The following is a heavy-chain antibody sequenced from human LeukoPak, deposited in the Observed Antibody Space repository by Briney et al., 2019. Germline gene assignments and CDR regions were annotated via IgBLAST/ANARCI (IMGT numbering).Heavy chain of an antibody. CDR2: ISSSSSYI. V-gene: IGHV3-21*01. D-gene: IGHD5-12*01. CDR1: GFTFSSYS. CDR3: ARDVDLAFDI. Sequence: PGGSLRPSCAASGFTFSSYSMNWVRQAPGKGLEWVSSISSSSSYIYYADSVKGRFTISRDNAKNSLYLQMNSLRAEDTTVYYCARDVDLAFDIWGQGTMVTVSS. J-gene: IGHJ3*02.